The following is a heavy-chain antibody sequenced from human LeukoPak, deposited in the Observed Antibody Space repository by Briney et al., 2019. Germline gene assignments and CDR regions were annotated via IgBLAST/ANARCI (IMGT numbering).Heavy chain of an antibody. Sequence: ASVKVSCKASGYTFTSYGISWVRQAPGQGLEWMGWISAYNGNTNYAQKLQGRVTMTTDTPTSTAYMELRSLRSDDTAVYYCARAPTSAYCGGDCYFEWDYWGQGTLATVSS. J-gene: IGHJ4*02. V-gene: IGHV1-18*01. CDR3: ARAPTSAYCGGDCYFEWDY. CDR2: ISAYNGNT. D-gene: IGHD2-21*02. CDR1: GYTFTSYG.